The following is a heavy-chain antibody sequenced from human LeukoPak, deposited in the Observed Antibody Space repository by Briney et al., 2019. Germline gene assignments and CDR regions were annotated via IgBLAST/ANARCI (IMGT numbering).Heavy chain of an antibody. CDR1: GGSVSSRSDH. J-gene: IGHJ5*02. CDR3: ARRMDWSPDDH. D-gene: IGHD3/OR15-3a*01. Sequence: SETLSLTCTVSGGSVSSRSDHWGWIRQPPGKGLEWIGSIYHSGSTNYNPSLKSRVTISVDTSKNQFSLKLSSVTAADTAVYYCARRMDWSPDDHWGQGTLVTVSS. CDR2: IYHSGST. V-gene: IGHV4-39*01.